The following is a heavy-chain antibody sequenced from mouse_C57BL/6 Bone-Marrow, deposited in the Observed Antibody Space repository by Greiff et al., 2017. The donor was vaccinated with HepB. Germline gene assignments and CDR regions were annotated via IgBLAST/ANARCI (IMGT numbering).Heavy chain of an antibody. V-gene: IGHV5-6*01. J-gene: IGHJ2*01. Sequence: EVMLVESGGDLVKPGGSLKLSCAASGFTFSSYGMSWVRQTPDKRLEWVATISSGGSYTYYPDSVKGRFTISRDNAKNTLYLQMSSLKSEDTAMYYCARPGYDYWGQGTTLTVSS. CDR2: ISSGGSYT. CDR1: GFTFSSYG. CDR3: ARPGYDY.